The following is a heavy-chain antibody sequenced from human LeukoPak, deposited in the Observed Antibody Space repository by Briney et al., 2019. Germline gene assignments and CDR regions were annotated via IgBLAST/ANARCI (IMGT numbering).Heavy chain of an antibody. CDR2: INHSGST. J-gene: IGHJ3*02. CDR1: GGYISSFYW. Sequence: SGTLSLTCAVSGGYISSFYWWSWVRQPPGKGLEWIGEINHSGSTNYNPSLKSRVTISVDTSKNQFSLKLSSVTAADTAVYYCARHDSIVATDAFDIWGQGTMVTVSS. V-gene: IGHV4-4*02. D-gene: IGHD5-12*01. CDR3: ARHDSIVATDAFDI.